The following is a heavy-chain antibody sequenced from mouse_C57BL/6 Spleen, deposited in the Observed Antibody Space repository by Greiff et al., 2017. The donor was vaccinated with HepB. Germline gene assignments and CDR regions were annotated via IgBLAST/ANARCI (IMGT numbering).Heavy chain of an antibody. CDR1: GYSITSGYY. D-gene: IGHD2-5*01. J-gene: IGHJ4*01. CDR3: AREDSKRGKGYAMDY. V-gene: IGHV3-6*01. CDR2: ISYDGSN. Sequence: EVQLQESGPGLVKPSQSLSLTCSVTGYSITSGYYWNWIRQFPGNKLEWMGYISYDGSNNYNPSLKNRISITRDTSKNQFFLKLNSVTTEDTATYYCAREDSKRGKGYAMDYWGQGTSVTVSS.